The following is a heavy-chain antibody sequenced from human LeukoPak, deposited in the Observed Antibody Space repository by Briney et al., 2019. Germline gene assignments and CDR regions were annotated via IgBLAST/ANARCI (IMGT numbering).Heavy chain of an antibody. Sequence: SETLSLTCAVYGGSFSGYYWSWIRQPPGKGLEWIGEINHSGSTNYNPSLKSRVTISVDTSKNQFSLKLSSVTAADTAVYYCARLILRGDFFDYWGQGTLVTGSS. CDR2: INHSGST. J-gene: IGHJ4*02. CDR3: ARLILRGDFFDY. D-gene: IGHD3-10*01. V-gene: IGHV4-34*01. CDR1: GGSFSGYY.